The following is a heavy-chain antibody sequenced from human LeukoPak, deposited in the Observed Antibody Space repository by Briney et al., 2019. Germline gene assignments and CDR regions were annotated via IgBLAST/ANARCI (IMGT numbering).Heavy chain of an antibody. CDR3: GRFVSASYGLGDY. V-gene: IGHV3-74*01. CDR2: INSDGSYI. J-gene: IGHJ4*02. D-gene: IGHD1-26*01. Sequence: GGSLRLSCAASGFTFSSYAMSWVRQAPGKGLVWVSRINSDGSYINYADSVKGRFSISRDNAKNTLYLQMNSLRAEDTAVYYCGRFVSASYGLGDYWGQGTLVTVSS. CDR1: GFTFSSYA.